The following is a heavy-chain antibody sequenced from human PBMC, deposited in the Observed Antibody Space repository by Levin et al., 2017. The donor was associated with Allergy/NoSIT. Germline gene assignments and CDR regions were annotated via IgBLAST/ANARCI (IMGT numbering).Heavy chain of an antibody. J-gene: IGHJ4*02. V-gene: IGHV1-18*01. CDR3: AAFISLVRGVPKSYFDY. CDR2: ISAHNGNT. D-gene: IGHD3-10*01. Sequence: GESLKISCKASGYTFTNFGINWVRQAPGQGLEWMGWISAHNGNTNFAQKFQGRVTMTTDTSTSKAYMELRSLRSDDTAVYYCAAFISLVRGVPKSYFDYWGQGTLVTVSS. CDR1: GYTFTNFG.